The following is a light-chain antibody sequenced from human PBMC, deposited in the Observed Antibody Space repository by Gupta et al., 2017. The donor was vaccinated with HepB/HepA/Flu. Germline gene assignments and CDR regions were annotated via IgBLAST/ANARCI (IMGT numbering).Light chain of an antibody. CDR3: HQSYSTPLT. CDR2: AAS. J-gene: IGKJ4*01. V-gene: IGKV1-39*01. Sequence: DMQMTQSPSSLSASVGDRVIITCRSSQSITSYLNWYQQKPGRPPKLLIYAASSLQSGVPSRFSGAGYGTDFTLSISSLQPEDFATYYCHQSYSTPLTFGGGTKVEI. CDR1: QSITSY.